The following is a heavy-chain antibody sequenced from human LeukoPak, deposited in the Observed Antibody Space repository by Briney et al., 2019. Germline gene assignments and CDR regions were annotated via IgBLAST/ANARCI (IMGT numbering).Heavy chain of an antibody. CDR2: IVVGSANT. J-gene: IGHJ4*02. Sequence: GTSVKVSCKASGFTFASSAVQWVRQARGQRLEWIGWIVVGSANTNYAQKFQERVTITRDMSTGTAYMELSSLRSEDTAAYYCAKNYYDNSGYFYFFEYWGQGTLVSVSS. CDR3: AKNYYDNSGYFYFFEY. D-gene: IGHD3-22*01. V-gene: IGHV1-58*01. CDR1: GFTFASSA.